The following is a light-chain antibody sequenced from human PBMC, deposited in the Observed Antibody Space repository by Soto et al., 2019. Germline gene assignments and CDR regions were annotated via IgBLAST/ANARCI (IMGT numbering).Light chain of an antibody. CDR3: FSFTTAGPHV. J-gene: IGLJ1*01. Sequence: QSALTQPASLSGSPGQSITISCTGTSSDIGAYDYVSWFQQHPGKAPKFMISEVKNRCSGVSNRFSGSKSGTTAYLTISGLQVEDEAEYFFFSFTTAGPHVFGAGTKVTV. V-gene: IGLV2-14*01. CDR1: SSDIGAYDY. CDR2: EVK.